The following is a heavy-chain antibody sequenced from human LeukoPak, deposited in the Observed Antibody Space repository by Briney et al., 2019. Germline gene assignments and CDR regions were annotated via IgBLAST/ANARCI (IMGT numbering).Heavy chain of an antibody. CDR1: GGSISSGDYY. Sequence: PSETLSLTCTVSGGSISSGDYYWSWIRQPPGKGLEWIGEINHSGSTNYNPSLKSRVTISVDTSKNQFSLKLSSVTAADTAVYYCARGSGYCTNGVCSLYYFDYWGQGTLVTVSS. CDR2: INHSGST. CDR3: ARGSGYCTNGVCSLYYFDY. J-gene: IGHJ4*02. V-gene: IGHV4-39*07. D-gene: IGHD2-8*01.